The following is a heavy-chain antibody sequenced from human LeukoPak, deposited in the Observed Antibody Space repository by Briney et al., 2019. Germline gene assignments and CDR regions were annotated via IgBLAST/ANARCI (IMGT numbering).Heavy chain of an antibody. V-gene: IGHV3-7*01. CDR2: IKQYGTEK. CDR1: GFPFTTYW. D-gene: IGHD2-21*02. CDR3: ARDGGHGGDLDY. J-gene: IGHJ4*02. Sequence: GGSLRLSCAASGFPFTTYWMHWVRQAPGKGLEWVANIKQYGTEKYYVDSVKGRFTISRDNGKNSLYLQMNSLRAEDTALYYCARDGGHGGDLDYWGQGTLVTVSS.